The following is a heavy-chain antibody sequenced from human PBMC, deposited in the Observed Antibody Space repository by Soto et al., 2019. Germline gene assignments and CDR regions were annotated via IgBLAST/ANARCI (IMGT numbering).Heavy chain of an antibody. Sequence: ASVKVSCKASGYTFTSYYMHWVRQAPGQGLEWMGIINPSGGSTSYAQKFQGRVTMTTDTSTSTAYMELRSLRSDDTAVYYCARGNYYGSGSYLAIDYWGQGTLVTVSS. J-gene: IGHJ4*02. CDR3: ARGNYYGSGSYLAIDY. CDR1: GYTFTSYY. CDR2: INPSGGST. V-gene: IGHV1-46*01. D-gene: IGHD3-10*01.